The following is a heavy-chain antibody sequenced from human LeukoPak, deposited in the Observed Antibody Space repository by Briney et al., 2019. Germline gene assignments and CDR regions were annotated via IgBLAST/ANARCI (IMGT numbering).Heavy chain of an antibody. CDR2: MNPNSGNT. Sequence: ASVKVSCKASGYTFTSYDINWVRQATGQGLEWMGWMNPNSGNTGYAQKFQGRVTITRNTSISTAYMELSSLRSEDTAVYDCARSAYYDFWSSLADWFDPWGQGTLVTVSS. V-gene: IGHV1-8*03. D-gene: IGHD3-3*01. CDR1: GYTFTSYD. J-gene: IGHJ5*02. CDR3: ARSAYYDFWSSLADWFDP.